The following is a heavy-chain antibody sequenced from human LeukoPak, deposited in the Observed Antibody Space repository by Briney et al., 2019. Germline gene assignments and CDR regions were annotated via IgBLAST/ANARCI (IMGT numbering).Heavy chain of an antibody. D-gene: IGHD6-13*01. V-gene: IGHV1-46*01. Sequence: ASVKVSCKASGYTFTSYYMHWVRQALGQGLEWMGIINPSGGSTSYAQKFQGRVTMTRDMSTSTVYMELSSLRSEDTAVYYCARSSGGIAAAGDYWGQGTLVIVSS. CDR1: GYTFTSYY. CDR2: INPSGGST. CDR3: ARSSGGIAAAGDY. J-gene: IGHJ4*02.